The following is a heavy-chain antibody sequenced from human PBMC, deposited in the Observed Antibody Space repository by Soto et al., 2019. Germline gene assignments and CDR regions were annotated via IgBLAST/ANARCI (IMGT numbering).Heavy chain of an antibody. J-gene: IGHJ6*02. CDR1: GFTFSSYW. CDR2: IKQDGSEK. CDR3: ASVGYDFGSGYAYYYGMDV. Sequence: GGSLRLSCAASGFTFSSYWMSWVRQAPGKGLEWVANIKQDGSEKYYVDSVKGRFTISRDNAKNSLYLQMNSLRAEDTAVYYCASVGYDFGSGYAYYYGMDVWGQGPTVTVSS. V-gene: IGHV3-7*01. D-gene: IGHD3-3*01.